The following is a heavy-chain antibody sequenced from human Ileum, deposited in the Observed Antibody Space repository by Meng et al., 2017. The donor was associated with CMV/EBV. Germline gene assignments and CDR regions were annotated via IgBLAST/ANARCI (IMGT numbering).Heavy chain of an antibody. J-gene: IGHJ4*02. D-gene: IGHD1-14*01. V-gene: IGHV1-2*02. CDR3: ARDGIRGVFFFDY. CDR2: IDANSGGT. Sequence: LVQFGAGVKQPGASGKVSWKASGFTFTGHYMHWVRQAPGQGLEWMGWIDANSGGTNYAQKFQGRLTMTRDTSISTVYMELNRLRSDDTAVYFCARDGIRGVFFFDYWGQGTLVTVSS. CDR1: GFTFTGHY.